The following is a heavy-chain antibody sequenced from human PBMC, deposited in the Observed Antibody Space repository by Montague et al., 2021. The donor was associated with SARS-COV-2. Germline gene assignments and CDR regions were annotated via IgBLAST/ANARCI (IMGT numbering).Heavy chain of an antibody. D-gene: IGHD3-22*01. V-gene: IGHV4-4*02. CDR3: ARGPDSSGYYNDFDY. Sequence: SETLSLTCAVSGGSISSSHWFTWVRQPPGKGLEWIGDIYDSETIXXNPSLKRRVTISVDRTKNQFSLKLSPVTAADTAVYYCARGPDSSGYYNDFDYWGQGTLVTV. CDR1: GGSISSSHW. J-gene: IGHJ4*02. CDR2: IYDSETI.